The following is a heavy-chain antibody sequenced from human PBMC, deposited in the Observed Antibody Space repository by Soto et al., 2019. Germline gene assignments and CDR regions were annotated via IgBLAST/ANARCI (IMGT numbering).Heavy chain of an antibody. Sequence: GGSLRLSCAASGFTFSSYSMNWVRQAPGKGLEWVSSISSSSSYIYYADSVKGRFTISRDNAKNSLYLQMNSLRAEDTAVYYCARDRITLFGVVIISDQNWFDPWGQGTLVTV. CDR3: ARDRITLFGVVIISDQNWFDP. CDR2: ISSSSSYI. D-gene: IGHD3-3*01. J-gene: IGHJ5*02. CDR1: GFTFSSYS. V-gene: IGHV3-21*01.